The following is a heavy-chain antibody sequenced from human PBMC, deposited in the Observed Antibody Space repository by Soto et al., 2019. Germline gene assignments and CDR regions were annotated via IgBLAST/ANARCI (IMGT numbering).Heavy chain of an antibody. Sequence: ASVKVSCKASGYTFTSYDINWVRQAPGQGLEWMGIINPSGGSTSYAQKFQGRVTMTRDTSTSTVYMELSSLRSEDTAVYYCARGQPTVTTRFDPWGQGTLVTVSS. D-gene: IGHD4-17*01. J-gene: IGHJ5*02. CDR3: ARGQPTVTTRFDP. CDR2: INPSGGST. V-gene: IGHV1-46*03. CDR1: GYTFTSYD.